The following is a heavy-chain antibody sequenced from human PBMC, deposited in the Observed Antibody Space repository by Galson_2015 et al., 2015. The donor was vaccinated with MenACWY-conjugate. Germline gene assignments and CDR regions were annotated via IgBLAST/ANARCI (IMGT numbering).Heavy chain of an antibody. Sequence: ATLSLTCPVSGGSITSYYWNWLRQPPGKGLEWIGYVHHTGSTSYKPSLMSRVTMSVDTSNSHFSLKLISVTAADTAVYYCARIPTWGSSFGYFDYWGQGSVVAVSS. J-gene: IGHJ4*02. V-gene: IGHV4-59*08. CDR2: VHHTGST. CDR1: GGSITSYY. CDR3: ARIPTWGSSFGYFDY. D-gene: IGHD7-27*01.